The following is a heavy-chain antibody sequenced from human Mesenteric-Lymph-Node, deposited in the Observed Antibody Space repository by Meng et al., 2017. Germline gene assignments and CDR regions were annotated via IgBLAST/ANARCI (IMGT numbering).Heavy chain of an antibody. CDR2: IYYSGST. V-gene: IGHV4-39*07. CDR1: GASISSSSYY. CDR3: ARDLFPDRRPYYFYY. Sequence: SQTRSPTCPLSGASISSSSYYWGWIRQPPGKGREWIGSIYYSGSTYYNPSLKSRVTISVDTSKNQFSLKLSSVTAADTAVYYCARDLFPDRRPYYFYYWGQGTLVTVSS. J-gene: IGHJ4*02. D-gene: IGHD1-14*01.